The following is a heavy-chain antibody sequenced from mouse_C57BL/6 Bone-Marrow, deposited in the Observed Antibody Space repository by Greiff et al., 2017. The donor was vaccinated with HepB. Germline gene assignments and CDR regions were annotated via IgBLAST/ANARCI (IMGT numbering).Heavy chain of an antibody. CDR3: TTGDYDWAY. Sequence: EVQLQQSGAELVRPGASVKLSCTASGFNIKDDYMHWVKQRPEQGLEWIGWIDPENGDTEYASKFQGKATITADTSSNTAYLQLSSLTSEDTAVYYFTTGDYDWAYWGQGTLVTVSA. CDR2: IDPENGDT. V-gene: IGHV14-4*01. CDR1: GFNIKDDY. D-gene: IGHD2-4*01. J-gene: IGHJ3*01.